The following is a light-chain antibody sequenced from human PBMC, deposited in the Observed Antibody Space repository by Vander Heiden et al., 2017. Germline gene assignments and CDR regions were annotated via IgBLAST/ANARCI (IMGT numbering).Light chain of an antibody. J-gene: IGKJ5*01. V-gene: IGKV1-5*03. CDR3: QQYNSYPIT. CDR1: QSISSW. CDR2: KAS. Sequence: DIQMTQSPSTLSASVGARVTITCRASQSISSWLAWYQQKPGKAPKLLIYKASSLESGGPSRFSGSGSGTEFTLTISSLQPDDFATYYCQQYNSYPITFGQGTRLEIK.